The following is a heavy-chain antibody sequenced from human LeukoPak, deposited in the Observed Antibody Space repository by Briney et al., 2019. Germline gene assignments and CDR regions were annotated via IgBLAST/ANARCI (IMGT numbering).Heavy chain of an antibody. Sequence: GGSLRLSCAASGFTFSSYWMSWVRQAPGKGLEWVANIKQDGSEKYYVDSVKGRFTISRDNAKNSLYLQMNSLRAEDTAVYYCARQTYDSSAYYYPYFDYWGQGTLVTVSS. CDR1: GFTFSSYW. J-gene: IGHJ4*02. V-gene: IGHV3-7*01. CDR2: IKQDGSEK. D-gene: IGHD3-22*01. CDR3: ARQTYDSSAYYYPYFDY.